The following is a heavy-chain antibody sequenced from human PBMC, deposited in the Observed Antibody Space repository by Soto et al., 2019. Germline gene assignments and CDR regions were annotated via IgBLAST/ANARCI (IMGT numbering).Heavy chain of an antibody. Sequence: GGSLRLSCAASGGPFSSYWMHWVRQAPGKGLLWVSAISGSGGSTYYADSVKGRFTISRDNSKNTLYLQMNSLRAEDTAVYYCAKDPVYDYVWGSYRYRGPSFDYWGQGTLVTVSS. CDR3: AKDPVYDYVWGSYRYRGPSFDY. D-gene: IGHD3-16*02. CDR1: GGPFSSYW. CDR2: ISGSGGST. J-gene: IGHJ4*02. V-gene: IGHV3-23*01.